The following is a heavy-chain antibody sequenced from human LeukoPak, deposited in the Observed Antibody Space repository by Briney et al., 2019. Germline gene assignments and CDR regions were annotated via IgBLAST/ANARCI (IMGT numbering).Heavy chain of an antibody. CDR2: INPNSGGT. J-gene: IGHJ5*02. D-gene: IGHD3-9*01. CDR3: ARDGGEGYFDWSPINWFDP. Sequence: AASEKVSCKASGYTFTGYYMHWVRQAPGQGLEWVGWINPNSGGTNYAQKFQGRVTMTRDTSISTAYMELSRLRSDDTAVYYCARDGGEGYFDWSPINWFDPWGQGTLVTVSS. V-gene: IGHV1-2*02. CDR1: GYTFTGYY.